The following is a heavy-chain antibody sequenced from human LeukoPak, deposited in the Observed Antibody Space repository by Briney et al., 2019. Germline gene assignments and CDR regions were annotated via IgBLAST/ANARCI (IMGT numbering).Heavy chain of an antibody. D-gene: IGHD5-18*01. CDR1: GFTFGSYS. Sequence: GGSLRLSCAASGFTFGSYSMNWVRQAPGKGLEWVSSISSSSSYIYYADSVKGRFTISRDNAKNSLYLQMNSLRAEDTAVYYCARRGTWIQLWSGDYYYYYGMDVWGQGTTVTVSS. V-gene: IGHV3-21*01. CDR3: ARRGTWIQLWSGDYYYYYGMDV. J-gene: IGHJ6*02. CDR2: ISSSSSYI.